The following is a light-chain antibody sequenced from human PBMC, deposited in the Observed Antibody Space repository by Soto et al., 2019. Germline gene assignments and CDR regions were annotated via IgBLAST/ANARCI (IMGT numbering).Light chain of an antibody. Sequence: EVVLTQSPATLSVSPGERATLSCRTSQSVGNNLAWYQQKPGQAPRLLMYGAFIRAPGLPVRFRGTGSGTEFTLTISGLQSEDVALYYCQQYGSSPPFTFGPGTKVDIK. CDR1: QSVGNN. CDR2: GAF. CDR3: QQYGSSPPFT. J-gene: IGKJ3*01. V-gene: IGKV3-15*01.